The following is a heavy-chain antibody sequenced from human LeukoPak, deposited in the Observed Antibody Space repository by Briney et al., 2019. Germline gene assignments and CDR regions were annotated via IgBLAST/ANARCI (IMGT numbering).Heavy chain of an antibody. Sequence: GGSLRLSCAASGFTFNNYWMSWVRQAPGKGLEWVANIKQDGSVKYYVDSVKGRFTISRDNAKNSLYLQMNSLRAEDTAVYYCARIGYSSSPNDYWGQGTLVIVSS. CDR3: ARIGYSSSPNDY. V-gene: IGHV3-7*01. D-gene: IGHD5-12*01. J-gene: IGHJ4*02. CDR1: GFTFNNYW. CDR2: IKQDGSVK.